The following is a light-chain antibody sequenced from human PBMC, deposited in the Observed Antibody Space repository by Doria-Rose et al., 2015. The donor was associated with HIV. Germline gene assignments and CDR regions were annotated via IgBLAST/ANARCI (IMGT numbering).Light chain of an antibody. CDR3: AAWDDSLRGWV. V-gene: IGLV1-47*01. Sequence: QLVLTQPPSASGTPGQRVTISCSGNSSNIGSNYVFWYQQLPGTPPKLLIYRNNQRPSGVPDRFSGSKSGTSASLAISGLRSEDEADYYCAAWDDSLRGWVFGGGTKLPVL. J-gene: IGLJ3*02. CDR1: SSNIGSNY. CDR2: RNN.